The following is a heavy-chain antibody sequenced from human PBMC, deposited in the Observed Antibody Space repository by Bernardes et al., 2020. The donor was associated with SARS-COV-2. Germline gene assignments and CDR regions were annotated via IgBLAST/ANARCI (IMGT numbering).Heavy chain of an antibody. V-gene: IGHV3-53*04. Sequence: GGSLRLSCAASGFTVSSNYMSWVRQAPGKGLEWVSVIYSGGSTYYADSVKGRLYISRHNSKNTLYLQMNSLRAEDTAVYYCSSVDVWSQGTTVTVSS. CDR1: GFTVSSNY. CDR2: IYSGGST. J-gene: IGHJ6*02. CDR3: SSVDV.